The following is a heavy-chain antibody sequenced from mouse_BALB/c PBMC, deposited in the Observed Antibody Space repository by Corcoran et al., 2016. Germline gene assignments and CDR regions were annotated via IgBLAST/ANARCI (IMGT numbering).Heavy chain of an antibody. V-gene: IGHV14-3*02. D-gene: IGHD2-3*01. Sequence: EVQLQQSGAELVKPGASVKLSCTASGFNIKDTYMHWVKQRPEQGLEWIGRIDPANGNTIYDPKFQGKASITADTSSNTAYLQLSSLTSEDTAVYYCARFDGYYVFAYWGQGTLVTVSA. CDR1: GFNIKDTY. CDR2: IDPANGNT. J-gene: IGHJ3*01. CDR3: ARFDGYYVFAY.